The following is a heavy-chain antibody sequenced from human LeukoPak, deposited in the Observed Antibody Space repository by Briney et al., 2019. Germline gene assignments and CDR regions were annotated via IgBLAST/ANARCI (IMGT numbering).Heavy chain of an antibody. D-gene: IGHD3-10*01. CDR3: ARANYYGSGSYYYYYGMDV. J-gene: IGHJ6*04. CDR2: ISAYNGNT. CDR1: GYTFTIYG. Sequence: AASVKVSCKASGYTFTIYGISWVRQAPGQGLEWMGWISAYNGNTNYAQKLQGRVTMTTDTSTSTAYMELRSLRSDDTAVYYCARANYYGSGSYYYYYGMDVWGKGTTVTVSS. V-gene: IGHV1-18*04.